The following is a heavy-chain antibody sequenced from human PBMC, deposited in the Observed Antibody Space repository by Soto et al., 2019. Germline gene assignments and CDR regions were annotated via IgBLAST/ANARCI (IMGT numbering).Heavy chain of an antibody. CDR2: ISGGGSGA. J-gene: IGHJ4*02. V-gene: IGHV3-23*01. Sequence: EVQLLESGGGLVQPGGSLRLSCTASGFTFSDHAMTWVRQAPGKGLEWVSGISGGGSGAYYADSVKGRFTVSRAKSNNTLSLQTASLRVEYTAVYACVIDRWRDTHWGEGTVVTVSS. CDR1: GFTFSDHA. CDR3: VIDRWRDTH. D-gene: IGHD5-18*01.